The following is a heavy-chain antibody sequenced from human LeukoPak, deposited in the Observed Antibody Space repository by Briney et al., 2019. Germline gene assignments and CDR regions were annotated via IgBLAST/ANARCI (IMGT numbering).Heavy chain of an antibody. V-gene: IGHV3-43*02. D-gene: IGHD1-26*01. CDR3: AKARWEPNFDY. J-gene: IGHJ4*02. Sequence: PGGSLRLSCAASGFTFDDYAMHWVRQGPGKSLEWVSLINENGDIAYYGDSVRGRFTVSRDNAKNSLYLQMNSLTTEDTALYYCAKARWEPNFDYWGQGTLVTLSS. CDR1: GFTFDDYA. CDR2: INENGDIA.